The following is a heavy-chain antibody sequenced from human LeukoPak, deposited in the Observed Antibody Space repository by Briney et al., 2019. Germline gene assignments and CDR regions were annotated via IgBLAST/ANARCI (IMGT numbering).Heavy chain of an antibody. J-gene: IGHJ6*01. CDR2: IYPSDSDT. CDR3: ARQSPTTGQVYYGMDV. CDR1: GYSFTSYW. D-gene: IGHD4-17*01. Sequence: GESLKTSCKGSGYSFTSYWIGWVRQMPGKGLEWMGIIYPSDSDTRYSPSFQGQVTISADKSISTAYLQWSSLKASDTAMYYCARQSPTTGQVYYGMDVWGQGTTVTVSS. V-gene: IGHV5-51*01.